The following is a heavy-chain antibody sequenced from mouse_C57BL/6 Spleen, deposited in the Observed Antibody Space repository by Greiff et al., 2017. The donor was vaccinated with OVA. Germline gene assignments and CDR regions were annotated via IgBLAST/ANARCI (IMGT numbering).Heavy chain of an antibody. Sequence: QVQLQQSGAELVRPGTSVKVSCKASGYAFTNYLIEWVKQRPGQGLEWIGVINPGRGGTNYNEKFKGKATLTADKSSSTAYMQLSSLTSEDSAVYFCARGDYYGAYWGQGTLVTVSA. CDR3: ARGDYYGAY. CDR1: GYAFTNYL. CDR2: INPGRGGT. V-gene: IGHV1-54*01. D-gene: IGHD1-1*01. J-gene: IGHJ3*01.